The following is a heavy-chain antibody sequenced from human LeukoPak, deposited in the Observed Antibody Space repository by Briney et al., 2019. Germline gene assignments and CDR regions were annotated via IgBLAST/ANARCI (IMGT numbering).Heavy chain of an antibody. D-gene: IGHD3-3*01. CDR3: ARGEVKASLWSGYRWEY. J-gene: IGHJ4*02. V-gene: IGHV3-30-3*01. Sequence: GGSLRLSCGASGFTFSDHAMHWVRQAPGKGLEWMTVISHDGNNKLYSDSVKGRFTISRDNSKNTLSLQMDSLRVEDTAVYYCARGEVKASLWSGYRWEYWGQGILVTVSS. CDR1: GFTFSDHA. CDR2: ISHDGNNK.